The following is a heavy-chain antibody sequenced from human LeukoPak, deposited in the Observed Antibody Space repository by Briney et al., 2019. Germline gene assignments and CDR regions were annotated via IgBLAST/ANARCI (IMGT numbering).Heavy chain of an antibody. Sequence: ASVKVSCKASGGTFSSYAISWVRQAPGQGLEWMGGIIPIFGTANYAQKFQGRVTITADESTSTAYMELSSLRSEDTAVYYCARDRPFGYYDKEKYYYYYMDVWGKGTTVTISS. J-gene: IGHJ6*03. D-gene: IGHD3-22*01. CDR3: ARDRPFGYYDKEKYYYYYMDV. V-gene: IGHV1-69*01. CDR1: GGTFSSYA. CDR2: IIPIFGTA.